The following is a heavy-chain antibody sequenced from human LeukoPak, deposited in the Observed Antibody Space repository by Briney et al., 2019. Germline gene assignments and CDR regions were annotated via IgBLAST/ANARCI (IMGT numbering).Heavy chain of an antibody. D-gene: IGHD5-24*01. CDR3: AISGDLNGYISY. V-gene: IGHV1-2*02. J-gene: IGHJ4*02. CDR2: INPNSGGT. CDR1: GYTFTGYY. Sequence: ASVKVSCKASGYTFTGYYMHWVRQAPGQGLEWMGWINPNSGGTNYAQKFQGRVTMTRDTSLSTAYMELSRLRSDDTAVYYCAISGDLNGYISYWGQGTLVTVSS.